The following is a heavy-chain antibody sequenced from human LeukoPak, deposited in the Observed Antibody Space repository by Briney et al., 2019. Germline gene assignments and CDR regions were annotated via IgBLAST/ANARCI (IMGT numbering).Heavy chain of an antibody. D-gene: IGHD2/OR15-2a*01. J-gene: IGHJ4*02. CDR3: AKDRNPGIVRLFDY. CDR1: GFTFSSYA. Sequence: QPGGSLRLSCAASGFTFSSYAMHWVRQAPGKGLEWVADISYDGSNKYYADSVKGRFNISRDNAKNSLYLQMNSLRAEDTALYYCAKDRNPGIVRLFDYWGQGTLVTVSS. CDR2: ISYDGSNK. V-gene: IGHV3-30*04.